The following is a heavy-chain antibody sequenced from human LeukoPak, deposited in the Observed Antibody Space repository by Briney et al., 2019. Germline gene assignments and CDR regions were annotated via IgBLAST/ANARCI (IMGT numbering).Heavy chain of an antibody. CDR3: AREVGYSYGYAFDY. CDR2: IWYDGSNK. Sequence: PGRSLRLSCAASGFTFSSYGMHWVRQAPSKGLEWVAVIWYDGSNKYYADSVKGRFTISRDNSKNTLYLQMNSLRAEDTAVYYCAREVGYSYGYAFDYWGQGTLVTVSS. D-gene: IGHD5-18*01. J-gene: IGHJ4*02. CDR1: GFTFSSYG. V-gene: IGHV3-33*01.